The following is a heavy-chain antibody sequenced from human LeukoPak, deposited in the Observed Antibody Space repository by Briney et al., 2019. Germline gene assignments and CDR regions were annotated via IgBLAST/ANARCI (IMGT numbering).Heavy chain of an antibody. CDR2: ISSSSSYI. J-gene: IGHJ5*02. D-gene: IGHD2-15*01. V-gene: IGHV3-21*01. Sequence: PGGSLRLSCAASGFTFSSYSMNWVRQAPGKGLEWVSSISSSSSYIYYADSVKGRFTISRGNAKNSLYLQMNSLRAEDTAVYYCARDRVRGLVVRPNWFDPWGQGTLVTVSS. CDR3: ARDRVRGLVVRPNWFDP. CDR1: GFTFSSYS.